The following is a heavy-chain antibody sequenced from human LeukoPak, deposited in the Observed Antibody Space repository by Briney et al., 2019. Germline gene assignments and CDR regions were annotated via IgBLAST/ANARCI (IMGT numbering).Heavy chain of an antibody. V-gene: IGHV3-9*01. CDR2: ITWGRDNL. Sequence: GGSLRLSCAVSGFIFDDYAMHWVRQAPGKGLEWVSGITWGRDNLAYAASVKGRFTISRDNSENTLYLQMKSLRAEDTAVYYCAKGRSGSSWYYLDYWGQGTLVTVSS. CDR1: GFIFDDYA. J-gene: IGHJ4*02. D-gene: IGHD6-13*01. CDR3: AKGRSGSSWYYLDY.